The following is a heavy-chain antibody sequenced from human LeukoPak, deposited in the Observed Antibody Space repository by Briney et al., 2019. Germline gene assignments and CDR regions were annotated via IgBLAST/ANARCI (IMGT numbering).Heavy chain of an antibody. D-gene: IGHD3-3*01. Sequence: ASVKVSCQASGYTFTSYGISWVRQAPGQGLEWMGWISAYNGNTNYAQKLQGRVTMTTDTSTSTAYMELRSLRSDDTAVYYCARELVPPYEYYDFWSGYYPDYWGQGTLVTVSS. J-gene: IGHJ4*02. CDR2: ISAYNGNT. CDR1: GYTFTSYG. CDR3: ARELVPPYEYYDFWSGYYPDY. V-gene: IGHV1-18*01.